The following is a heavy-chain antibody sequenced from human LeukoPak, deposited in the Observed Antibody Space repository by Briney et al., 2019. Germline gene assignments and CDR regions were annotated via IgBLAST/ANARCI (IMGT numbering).Heavy chain of an antibody. D-gene: IGHD6-13*01. Sequence: KVSCKASGFTFTSSAMQWVRQARGQRLEWIGWIVVGSGNTNYAQKFQERVTITRDMSTSTAYMELSSLRPEDTAVYYCAAEQRGSSWYNYYYYMDVWGKGTTVTVSS. V-gene: IGHV1-58*02. CDR1: GFTFTSSA. J-gene: IGHJ6*03. CDR3: AAEQRGSSWYNYYYYMDV. CDR2: IVVGSGNT.